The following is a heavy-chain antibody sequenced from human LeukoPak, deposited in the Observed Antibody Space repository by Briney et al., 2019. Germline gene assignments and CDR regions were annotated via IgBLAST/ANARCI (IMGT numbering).Heavy chain of an antibody. V-gene: IGHV3-23*01. CDR2: ISGSGGST. Sequence: GGSLRLSCAASGFTFSSYAMSWVRQAPGKGLEWVSAISGSGGSTYYADSVKGRFTISRDNAKNSLYLQMNSLRAEDTAVYYCARGNMFFDYWGQGTLVTVSS. CDR3: ARGNMFFDY. D-gene: IGHD4-23*01. J-gene: IGHJ4*02. CDR1: GFTFSSYA.